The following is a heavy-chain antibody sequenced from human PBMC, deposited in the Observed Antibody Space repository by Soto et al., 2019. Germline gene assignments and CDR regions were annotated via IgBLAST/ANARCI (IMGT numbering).Heavy chain of an antibody. J-gene: IGHJ4*02. V-gene: IGHV2-5*02. CDR1: GFSLSINGVA. CDR3: AHKRDVSRGFKY. D-gene: IGHD3-10*01. CDR2: IYWDDDQ. Sequence: QITLKESGPTLAKPTQTLTLTCTFSGFSLSINGVAVGWIRQPPGQALEWLALIYWDDDQRYNPSLKNRLTITTDTSSNQVVLTMTNMDPVDTATYYCAHKRDVSRGFKYWGQGTLVTVSS.